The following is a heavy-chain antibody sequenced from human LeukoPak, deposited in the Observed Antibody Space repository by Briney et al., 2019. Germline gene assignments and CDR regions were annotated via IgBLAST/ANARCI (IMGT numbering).Heavy chain of an antibody. CDR3: ARNSHYYMDV. V-gene: IGHV3-21*01. CDR2: ISSSSSYM. CDR1: GFTFSSYA. J-gene: IGHJ6*03. Sequence: GGSLRLSCAASGFTFSSYAMNWVRQAPGEGLEWVSSISSSSSYMYYADSVKGRFTISRDNAKNSLYLQMNSLRAEDTAVYYCARNSHYYMDVWGKGTTVTVSS.